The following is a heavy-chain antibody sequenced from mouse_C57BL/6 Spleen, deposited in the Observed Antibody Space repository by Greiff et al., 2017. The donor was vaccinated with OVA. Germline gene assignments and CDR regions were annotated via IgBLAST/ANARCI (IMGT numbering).Heavy chain of an antibody. CDR3: AREEGYDYVFDY. CDR2: INYDGSST. Sequence: EVMLVESEGGLVQPGSSMKLSCTASGFTFSDYYMAWVRQVPEKGLEWVANINYDGSSTYYLDSLKSRFIISRDNAKNILYLQMSSLKSEDTATYYCAREEGYDYVFDYWGQGTTLTVSS. CDR1: GFTFSDYY. J-gene: IGHJ2*01. V-gene: IGHV5-16*01. D-gene: IGHD2-4*01.